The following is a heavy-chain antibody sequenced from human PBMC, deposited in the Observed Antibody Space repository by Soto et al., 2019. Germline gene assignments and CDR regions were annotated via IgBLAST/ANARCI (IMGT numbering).Heavy chain of an antibody. J-gene: IGHJ4*02. CDR3: ARAPIPYSSSWYYFDY. CDR2: INAGNGNT. CDR1: GYTFTSYA. Sequence: ASVKVSCKASGYTFTSYAMHWVRQAPGQRLEWMGWINAGNGNTKYSQKFQGRVTITRDTSASTAHMELSSLRSEDTAVYYCARAPIPYSSSWYYFDYWGQGTLVTVSS. D-gene: IGHD6-13*01. V-gene: IGHV1-3*01.